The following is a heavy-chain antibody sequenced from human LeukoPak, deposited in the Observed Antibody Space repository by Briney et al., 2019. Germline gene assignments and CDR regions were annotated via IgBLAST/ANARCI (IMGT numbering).Heavy chain of an antibody. J-gene: IGHJ4*02. Sequence: ASVKVSCKASGGTFSSYAISWVRQAPGQGLEWMGGIIPIFGTANYAQKFQGRVTITTDKSTSTAYMELSSLRSEDTAVYYCARFSYSSSSGDYWGQGTLVTVSS. CDR2: IIPIFGTA. V-gene: IGHV1-69*05. CDR1: GGTFSSYA. D-gene: IGHD6-6*01. CDR3: ARFSYSSSSGDY.